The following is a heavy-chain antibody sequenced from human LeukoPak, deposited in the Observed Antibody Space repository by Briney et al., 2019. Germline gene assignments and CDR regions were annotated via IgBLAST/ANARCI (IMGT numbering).Heavy chain of an antibody. D-gene: IGHD5-12*01. V-gene: IGHV3-43*01. CDR1: GFTFDDYT. Sequence: GGSLRLSCAASGFTFDDYTMHWVRQAPGKGLEWVSLISWDGGSTYYADSVKGRFTISRDNSKNSLYLQMNSLRTEDTALYYCAKGTQGPDIVATIDYWGQGTLVTVSS. J-gene: IGHJ4*02. CDR2: ISWDGGST. CDR3: AKGTQGPDIVATIDY.